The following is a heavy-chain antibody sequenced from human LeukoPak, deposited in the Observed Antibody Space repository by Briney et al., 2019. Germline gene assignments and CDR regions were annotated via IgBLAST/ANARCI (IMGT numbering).Heavy chain of an antibody. CDR1: GFTFSSYV. V-gene: IGHV3-30*18. CDR2: ISNDGSNK. CDR3: AKETGRWELE. Sequence: GGSLRLSCAASGFTFSSYVIHWVRQAPGKRLEWVAVISNDGSNKYYADSVKGRFTISRDNSKNTLYLQMNSLRAEDTAVYYCAKETGRWELEWGQGTLVTVSS. D-gene: IGHD1-26*01. J-gene: IGHJ4*02.